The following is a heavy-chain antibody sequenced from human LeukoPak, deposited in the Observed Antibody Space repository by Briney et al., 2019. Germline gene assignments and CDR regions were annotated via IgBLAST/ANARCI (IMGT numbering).Heavy chain of an antibody. CDR2: IYYSGST. CDR1: GGSISSYY. CDR3: ARGTIDGNSYFDY. Sequence: SETLSLTCTVSGGSISSYYWSWLRQPPGKGLEWIGYIYYSGSTNYNPSLTSRVTISVDTSKNQFSLKLSSVTAADTAVYCCARGTIDGNSYFDYWGQGTLVTVSS. D-gene: IGHD4-23*01. V-gene: IGHV4-59*01. J-gene: IGHJ4*02.